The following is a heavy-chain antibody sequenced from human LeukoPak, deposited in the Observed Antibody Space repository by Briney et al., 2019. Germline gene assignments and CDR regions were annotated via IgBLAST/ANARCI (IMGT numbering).Heavy chain of an antibody. CDR2: INPNSGGT. V-gene: IGHV1-2*04. D-gene: IGHD3-10*01. J-gene: IGHJ4*02. CDR3: ARGALWFGELSVDS. Sequence: ASVKVSCKASGYTFTGYYMHWVRQAPGQGLEWMGWINPNSGGTNYAQKFQGWVTMTRDTSISTAYMELSRLRSDDTAVYYCARGALWFGELSVDSWGQGTLVTVSS. CDR1: GYTFTGYY.